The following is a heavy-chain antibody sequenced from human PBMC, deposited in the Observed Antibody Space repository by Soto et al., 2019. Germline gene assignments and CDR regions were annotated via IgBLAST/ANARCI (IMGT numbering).Heavy chain of an antibody. J-gene: IGHJ4*02. D-gene: IGHD3-16*01. V-gene: IGHV3-23*01. CDR2: ISGSGGST. CDR1: GFTFSSYA. Sequence: GGSLRLSCAASGFTFSSYAMSWVRQAPGKGLEWVSAISGSGGSTYYADSVKGRFTISRDNSKNTLYLQMNSLRAEDTAVYYCAKTLYDYVWGSTPCFDYWGQGTLVTVSS. CDR3: AKTLYDYVWGSTPCFDY.